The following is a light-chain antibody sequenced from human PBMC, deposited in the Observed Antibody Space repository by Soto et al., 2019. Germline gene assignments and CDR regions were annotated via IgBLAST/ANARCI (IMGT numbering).Light chain of an antibody. Sequence: EIVLTQSPGTLSLSPGERATLSCRASQSVISNLGWYQQKPGQAPRLLIYGASTRATGIPARFSGRGSGTEFTLTISSLQSEDFAVYYCQQYHNWPPITFGQGTRLEIK. CDR1: QSVISN. V-gene: IGKV3-15*01. J-gene: IGKJ5*01. CDR3: QQYHNWPPIT. CDR2: GAS.